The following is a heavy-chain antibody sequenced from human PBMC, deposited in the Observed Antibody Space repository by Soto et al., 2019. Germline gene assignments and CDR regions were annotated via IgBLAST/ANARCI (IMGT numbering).Heavy chain of an antibody. V-gene: IGHV4-59*01. D-gene: IGHD1-26*01. Sequence: QVQLQESGPGLVKPSETLSLTCTVSGGTISSYYWSWIRQPPGKGLEWIGYMYYSGSTNYNPSLKSRVTISVDSSKKQLSLKLSSVTAADTAVYYCARGSGNYYYYGLDVWGQGTTVTVSS. CDR2: MYYSGST. CDR3: ARGSGNYYYYGLDV. J-gene: IGHJ6*02. CDR1: GGTISSYY.